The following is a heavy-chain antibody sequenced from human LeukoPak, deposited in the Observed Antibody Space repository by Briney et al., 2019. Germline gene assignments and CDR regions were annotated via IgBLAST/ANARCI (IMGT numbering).Heavy chain of an antibody. D-gene: IGHD5-18*01. CDR1: GFAFSSYD. CDR2: IGTTGDT. CDR3: ARVGDNYGYDY. J-gene: IGHJ4*02. Sequence: GGSLRLSCAASGFAFSSYDMHWVRQATGKGLEFVSGIGTTGDTYYQGSVKGRFSISRENAKNSLYLQMNSLRAGDTAVYYCARVGDNYGYDYWGQGTLVTVSS. V-gene: IGHV3-13*01.